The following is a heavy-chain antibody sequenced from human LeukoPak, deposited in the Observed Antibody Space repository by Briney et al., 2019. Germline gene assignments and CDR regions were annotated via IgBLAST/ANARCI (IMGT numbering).Heavy chain of an antibody. CDR2: INGDGRST. Sequence: PGGSLRLSCAASEFSFSTYWMHWVRQTPGKGLEWISRINGDGRSTTYAEAVKGRFTISRDNAKNTLFLQLNSLRAEDTAVYYCTRGPYSTGWFPAAAEYFQHWGQGTLVTVSS. CDR1: EFSFSTYW. J-gene: IGHJ1*01. D-gene: IGHD6-19*01. V-gene: IGHV3-74*03. CDR3: TRGPYSTGWFPAAAEYFQH.